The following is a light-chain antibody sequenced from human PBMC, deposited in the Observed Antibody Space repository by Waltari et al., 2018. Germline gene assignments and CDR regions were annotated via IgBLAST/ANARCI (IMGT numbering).Light chain of an antibody. Sequence: DIQMTHSPSTLSASVGDRVTITCRASQSVNRWVAWYQQKPRKAPKLLIFKASNLESGGPSRFSGSGSGTEFTLTISSLQPDDFATYHCQQYDSYWTFGQGTKVEIK. V-gene: IGKV1-5*03. J-gene: IGKJ1*01. CDR3: QQYDSYWT. CDR2: KAS. CDR1: QSVNRW.